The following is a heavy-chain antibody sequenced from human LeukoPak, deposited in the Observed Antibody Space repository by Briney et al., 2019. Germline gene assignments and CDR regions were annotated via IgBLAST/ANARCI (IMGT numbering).Heavy chain of an antibody. CDR3: ARDLEAVAGYFDY. CDR1: GFTFSSYA. J-gene: IGHJ4*02. D-gene: IGHD6-19*01. V-gene: IGHV3-21*05. CDR2: ISSSSSYT. Sequence: EPGGSLRLSCSASGFTFSSYAMHWVRQAPGKGLEWVSYISSSSSYTNYADSVKGRFTISRDNGKNSLYLQMNSLRAEDTAVYYCARDLEAVAGYFDYWGQGTLVTVSS.